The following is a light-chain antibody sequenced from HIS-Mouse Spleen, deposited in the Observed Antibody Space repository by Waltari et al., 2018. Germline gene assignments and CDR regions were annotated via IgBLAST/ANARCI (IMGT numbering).Light chain of an antibody. J-gene: IGKJ1*01. Sequence: DIQMTQSPSTLSASVGDRVNIPCRASQSISSWLAWYQQKPGKAPKLLIYKASSLESGVPSRFSGSGSGTEFTLTISSLQPDDFATYYCQQYNSWWTFGQGTKVEIK. CDR1: QSISSW. CDR3: QQYNSWWT. V-gene: IGKV1-5*03. CDR2: KAS.